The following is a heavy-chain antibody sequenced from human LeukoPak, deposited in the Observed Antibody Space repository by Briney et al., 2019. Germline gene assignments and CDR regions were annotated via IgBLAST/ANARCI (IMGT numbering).Heavy chain of an antibody. CDR1: GFTFSNYW. Sequence: PGGSLRLSCAASGFTFSNYWMSWVRQAPGKGLEWVANIKQDGSEKYYVDSVKGRFTISRDNAKNSLYLQMNSLRAEDTAVYNCARDHGRYCSGGSCYFGGFFEYWGRGTLGTVSS. D-gene: IGHD2-15*01. J-gene: IGHJ4*02. CDR3: ARDHGRYCSGGSCYFGGFFEY. CDR2: IKQDGSEK. V-gene: IGHV3-7*03.